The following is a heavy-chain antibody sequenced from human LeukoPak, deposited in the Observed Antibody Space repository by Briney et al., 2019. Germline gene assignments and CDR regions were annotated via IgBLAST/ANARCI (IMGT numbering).Heavy chain of an antibody. D-gene: IGHD3-16*01. CDR1: GYTFTSYD. Sequence: ASVKVSCRASGYTFTSYDINWVRQATGQGLEWMGWMNPNSGNTGYAQKFQGRVTMTRSTSISTAYMELSSLRSEDTAVYYCARVYDYVWGSGGAFDPWGQGTLVTVSS. V-gene: IGHV1-8*01. CDR2: MNPNSGNT. CDR3: ARVYDYVWGSGGAFDP. J-gene: IGHJ5*02.